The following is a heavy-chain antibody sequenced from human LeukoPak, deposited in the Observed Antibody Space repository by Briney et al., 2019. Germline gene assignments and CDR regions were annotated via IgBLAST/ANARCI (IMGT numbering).Heavy chain of an antibody. Sequence: GRSLRLSCAASGFTFSSYGMHWVRQAPGKGLEWVAVISYDGSNKYYADSVKGRFTISRDNSKNTLYLQMSSLRADDTAVYYCAKRGAAAHPNWFDPWGQGTLVTVSS. D-gene: IGHD6-13*01. CDR1: GFTFSSYG. V-gene: IGHV3-30*18. CDR3: AKRGAAAHPNWFDP. J-gene: IGHJ5*02. CDR2: ISYDGSNK.